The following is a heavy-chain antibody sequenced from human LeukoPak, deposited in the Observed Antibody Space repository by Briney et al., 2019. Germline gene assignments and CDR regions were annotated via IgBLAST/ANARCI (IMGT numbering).Heavy chain of an antibody. V-gene: IGHV3-23*01. D-gene: IGHD3-16*01. CDR3: VLRGGATDY. CDR2: ISGSGGTT. CDR1: GFTFSSFV. Sequence: GGSLRLSCAASGFTFSSFVLNWVRQAPGKGLEWVSTISGSGGTTYYADSVKGRFTISRDNSKNALYLQMNSLRAEDTAVYYCVLRGGATDYWGQGTLVTVSS. J-gene: IGHJ4*02.